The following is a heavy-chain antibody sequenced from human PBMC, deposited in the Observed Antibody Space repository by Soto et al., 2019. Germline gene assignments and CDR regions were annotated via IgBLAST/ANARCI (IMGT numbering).Heavy chain of an antibody. CDR1: GFTFSSYS. V-gene: IGHV3-21*01. CDR3: ARDPAWFGEFDFDY. J-gene: IGHJ4*02. CDR2: ISSSSSYI. D-gene: IGHD3-10*01. Sequence: GGSLRLSCAASGFTFSSYSMNWVRQAPGKGLEWVSSISSSSSYIYYADSVKGRFTISRDNAKNSLYLQMNSLRAEDTAVYYCARDPAWFGEFDFDYWGQGTLVTVSS.